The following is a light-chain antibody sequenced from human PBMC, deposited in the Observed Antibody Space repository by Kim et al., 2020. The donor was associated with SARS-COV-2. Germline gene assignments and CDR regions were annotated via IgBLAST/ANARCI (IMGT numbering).Light chain of an antibody. CDR2: AVS. CDR3: CSYTSSDTWL. CDR1: SGDIGGYNY. Sequence: QSALTQPASVSGSPGQSITISCTGTSGDIGGYNYVSWYQHHPGKALKLMIYAVSKRPSGVSNRFSGSRSANTASLTISGLQAEDEADYYCCSYTSSDTWLFGGGTQLTV. J-gene: IGLJ3*02. V-gene: IGLV2-14*03.